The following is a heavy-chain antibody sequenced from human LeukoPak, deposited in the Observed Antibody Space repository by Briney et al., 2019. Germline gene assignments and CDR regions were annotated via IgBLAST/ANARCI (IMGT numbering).Heavy chain of an antibody. D-gene: IGHD3-10*01. CDR2: ISYDGSNK. Sequence: GGSLRLSCAASGFTFSSYAMHWVRQAPGKGLEWVTVISYDGSNKYYADSVKGRFTISRDNSKNTLYLQMNSLRAEDTALYFCARDSGSYYIRYYFDYWGQGTLVTVSS. J-gene: IGHJ4*02. V-gene: IGHV3-30*04. CDR3: ARDSGSYYIRYYFDY. CDR1: GFTFSSYA.